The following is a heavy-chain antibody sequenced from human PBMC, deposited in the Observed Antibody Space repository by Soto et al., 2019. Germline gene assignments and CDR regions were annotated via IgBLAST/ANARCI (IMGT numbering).Heavy chain of an antibody. Sequence: GGSLRLSCAASGFTFSSYGMHWVRQAPGKGLEWVAVISYDGSNKYYADSVKGRFTISRDNSKNTLYLQMNSLRAEDTAVYYCAKARLGGSYYYGMDVWGQGTTVTVSS. CDR1: GFTFSSYG. CDR2: ISYDGSNK. J-gene: IGHJ6*02. CDR3: AKARLGGSYYYGMDV. D-gene: IGHD1-26*01. V-gene: IGHV3-30*18.